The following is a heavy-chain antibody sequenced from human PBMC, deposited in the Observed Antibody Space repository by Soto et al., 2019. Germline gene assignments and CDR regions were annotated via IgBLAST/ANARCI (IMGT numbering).Heavy chain of an antibody. V-gene: IGHV3-74*01. Sequence: PGGSLRLSCAASGFTFSSYWMHWVRQAPGKGLVWVSRINSDGSSTSYADSVKGRFTISRDNAKNTLYLQMNSLRAEDTAVYYCAVSSSGYFYYFDYWGQGTLVTVSS. CDR3: AVSSSGYFYYFDY. D-gene: IGHD3-22*01. J-gene: IGHJ4*02. CDR1: GFTFSSYW. CDR2: INSDGSST.